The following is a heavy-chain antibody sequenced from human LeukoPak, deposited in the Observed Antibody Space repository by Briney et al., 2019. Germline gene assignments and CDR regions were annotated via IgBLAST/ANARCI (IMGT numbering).Heavy chain of an antibody. D-gene: IGHD6-19*01. J-gene: IGHJ4*02. CDR2: IYSGGST. CDR1: GFTVSSNY. CDR3: AKARYTAGWYTFDY. V-gene: IGHV3-53*01. Sequence: GGSLRLSCAASGFTVSSNYMSWVRQAPGKGLEWVSVIYSGGSTDYADSVKGRFTTSRDNPKNTLYLEMNNLRAEDTALYYCAKARYTAGWYTFDYWGQGTQVTVSS.